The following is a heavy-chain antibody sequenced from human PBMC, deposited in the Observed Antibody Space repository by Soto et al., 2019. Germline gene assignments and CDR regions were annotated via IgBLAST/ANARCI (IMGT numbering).Heavy chain of an antibody. CDR2: IWYDGGSK. CDR1: GFTFRSYG. CDR3: ARGEQWLGKKNYFDY. Sequence: GGSLRLSCAVSGFTFRSYGMHWVRQPPGKGLEWVAVIWYDGGSKYHEDSVKGRFTISRDNSKNKLYLQMNSLRAEDTAVYYCARGEQWLGKKNYFDYWGQGTLVTVSS. D-gene: IGHD6-19*01. J-gene: IGHJ4*02. V-gene: IGHV3-33*01.